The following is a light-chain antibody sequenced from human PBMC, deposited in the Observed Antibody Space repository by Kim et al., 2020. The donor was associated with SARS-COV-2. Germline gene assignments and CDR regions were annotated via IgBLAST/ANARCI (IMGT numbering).Light chain of an antibody. CDR3: SSYSSSSPHV. J-gene: IGLJ1*01. V-gene: IGLV2-14*03. Sequence: GQSVTISCAGTGSDVGAYNNVSWYQQHPGKAPKLMIYDVTNRPSGVSNRFSGSKSGNTASLSISGLQAEDEADYYCSSYSSSSPHVFGTGTKVTVL. CDR2: DVT. CDR1: GSDVGAYNN.